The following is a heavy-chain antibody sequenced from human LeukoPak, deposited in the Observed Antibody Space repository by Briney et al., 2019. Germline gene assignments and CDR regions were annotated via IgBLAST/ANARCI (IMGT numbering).Heavy chain of an antibody. J-gene: IGHJ4*02. CDR2: INHSGST. D-gene: IGHD2-2*01. V-gene: IGHV4-34*01. CDR3: ARGLYQLLWSYYFDY. CDR1: GGSFSGYY. Sequence: PSETLSLTCAVYGGSFSGYYWSWIRQPPGKGLEWIGEINHSGSTNYNPSLKSRVTISVDTSKSQFSLKLSSVTAADTAVYYCARGLYQLLWSYYFDYWGQGTLVTVSS.